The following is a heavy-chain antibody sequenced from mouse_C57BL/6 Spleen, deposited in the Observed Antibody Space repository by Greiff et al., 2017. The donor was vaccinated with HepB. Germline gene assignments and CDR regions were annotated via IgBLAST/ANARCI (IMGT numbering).Heavy chain of an antibody. Sequence: EVNVVESGEGLVKPGGSLKLSCAASGFTFSSYAMSWVRQTPEKRLEWVAYISSGGDYIYYADTVKGRFTISRDNARNTLYLQMSSLKSEDTAMYYCTREGKTYGTNWYFDVWGTGTTVTVSS. J-gene: IGHJ1*03. V-gene: IGHV5-9-1*02. D-gene: IGHD1-1*01. CDR2: ISSGGDYI. CDR1: GFTFSSYA. CDR3: TREGKTYGTNWYFDV.